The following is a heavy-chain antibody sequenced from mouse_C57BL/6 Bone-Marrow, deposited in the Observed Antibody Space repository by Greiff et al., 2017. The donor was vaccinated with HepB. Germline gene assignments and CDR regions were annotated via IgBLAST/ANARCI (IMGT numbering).Heavy chain of an antibody. CDR1: GYTFTSYG. CDR3: ARWGYYSNYGYFDY. V-gene: IGHV1-58*01. D-gene: IGHD2-5*01. J-gene: IGHJ2*01. Sequence: EVQRVESGAELVRPGSSVKMSCKTSGYTFTSYGINWVKQRPGQGLEWIGYIYIGNGYTEYNEKFKGKATLTSDTSSSTAYMQLSSLTSEDSAIYFCARWGYYSNYGYFDYWGQGTTLTVSS. CDR2: IYIGNGYT.